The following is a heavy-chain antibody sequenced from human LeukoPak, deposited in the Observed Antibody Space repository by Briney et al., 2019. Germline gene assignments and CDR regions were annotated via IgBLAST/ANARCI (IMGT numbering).Heavy chain of an antibody. CDR3: ARALLVNKVVVTVDAFDI. V-gene: IGHV1-69*05. D-gene: IGHD2-21*02. CDR1: GGTFSSYA. CDR2: IIPIFGTA. Sequence: SVKVSCKASGGTFSSYAIGWVRQAPGQGLEWMGGIIPIFGTANYAQKFQGRVTITTDESTSTAYMELSSLRSEDTAVYYCARALLVNKVVVTVDAFDIWGQGTMVTVSS. J-gene: IGHJ3*02.